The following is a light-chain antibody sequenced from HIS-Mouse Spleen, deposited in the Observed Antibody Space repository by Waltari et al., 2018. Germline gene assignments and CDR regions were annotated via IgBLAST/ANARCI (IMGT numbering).Light chain of an antibody. CDR1: ALPKKY. CDR3: YSTDSSGNHRV. J-gene: IGLJ2*01. CDR2: GDG. Sequence: SYELTQPPSVSVSPGQTARITCSGDALPKKYAYWYQQKSGQGPVVVIYGDGKRPCGIPERFGGSSSGTMATLTISGAQVEDEADYYCYSTDSSGNHRVFGGGTKLTVL. V-gene: IGLV3-10*01.